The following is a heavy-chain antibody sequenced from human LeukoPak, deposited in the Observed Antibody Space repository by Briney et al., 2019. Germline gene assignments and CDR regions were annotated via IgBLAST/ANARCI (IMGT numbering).Heavy chain of an antibody. J-gene: IGHJ6*03. V-gene: IGHV3-11*04. CDR1: GFTFSDYY. D-gene: IGHD5-24*01. Sequence: PGGSLRLSCAASGFTFSDYYMSWIRQAPGKGLEWVSHISSSGSTIYYADSVKGRFTISRDNAKNSLYLQMNSLRAEDTAVYYCAREGKDGYNWSYYYYYMDVWGKGTTVTVSS. CDR3: AREGKDGYNWSYYYYYMDV. CDR2: ISSSGSTI.